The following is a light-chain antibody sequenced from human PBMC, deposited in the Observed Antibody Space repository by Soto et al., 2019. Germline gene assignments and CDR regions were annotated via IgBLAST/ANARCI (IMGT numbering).Light chain of an antibody. CDR1: QSLVHTDGNTY. CDR2: KIS. Sequence: DVVMTQTPLSSPVTLGQPASISCRSSQSLVHTDGNTYLSWLHQRPGQPPRLLNYKISNRFSGVQDRFSGSGAGTDFPLKSSMVEAEDVGVYYCMQATQPYTFGPGTKLEIK. CDR3: MQATQPYT. V-gene: IGKV2-24*01. J-gene: IGKJ2*01.